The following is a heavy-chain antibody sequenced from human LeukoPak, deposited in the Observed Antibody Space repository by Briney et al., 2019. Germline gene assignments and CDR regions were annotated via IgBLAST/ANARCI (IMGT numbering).Heavy chain of an antibody. D-gene: IGHD5-24*01. J-gene: IGHJ5*02. CDR2: IYHSGST. V-gene: IGHV4-38-2*02. CDR1: GYSISSDYY. Sequence: KPSETLSLTCTVSGYSISSDYYWGWIRQPPGRWLEWIGTIYHSGSTNYNPSLKSRVAISVDTSKNQFSLKLSSVTAADTAVYYCARVGGSWLQSYRGYNWFDPWGQGTLVTVSS. CDR3: ARVGGSWLQSYRGYNWFDP.